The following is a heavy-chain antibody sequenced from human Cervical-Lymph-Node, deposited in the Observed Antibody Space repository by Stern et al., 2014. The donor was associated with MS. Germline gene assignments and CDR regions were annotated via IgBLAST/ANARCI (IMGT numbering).Heavy chain of an antibody. Sequence: QVQLMQSGAEVRKPGASVKVSCKASRFTFTNYAIHWVRQVPGQRLELMGWINAANGARKYSQKFQDRFTITRDTSAGTAYMELNNLTSEDTAMYYCAREKRGATGTLFDYWGQGTLVTVSS. D-gene: IGHD1-1*01. V-gene: IGHV1-3*01. CDR3: AREKRGATGTLFDY. CDR2: INAANGAR. CDR1: RFTFTNYA. J-gene: IGHJ4*01.